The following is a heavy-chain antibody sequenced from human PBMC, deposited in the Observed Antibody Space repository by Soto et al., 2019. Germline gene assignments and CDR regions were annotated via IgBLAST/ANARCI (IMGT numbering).Heavy chain of an antibody. J-gene: IGHJ3*02. Sequence: PGGSLRLSCAASGFTFSNAWMNWVRQAPGKGLEWVGRIKSKTDGGTTDYAAPVKGRFTISRDNSQNTLYLQMNSLREEDTAIYYCARELVETQLWAHLAAFDIWGQGTMVTVSS. CDR2: IKSKTDGGTT. CDR1: GFTFSNAW. CDR3: ARELVETQLWAHLAAFDI. V-gene: IGHV3-15*07. D-gene: IGHD5-18*01.